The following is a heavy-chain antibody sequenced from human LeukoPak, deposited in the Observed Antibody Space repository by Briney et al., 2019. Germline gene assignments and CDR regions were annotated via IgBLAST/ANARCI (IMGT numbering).Heavy chain of an antibody. CDR3: ARVVVPAAISY. D-gene: IGHD2-2*02. CDR2: ISGSGGST. Sequence: GGSLRLSCAASGFTFSSYAMSWVRQAPGKGLEWVSAISGSGGSTYYADSVKGRFTISRDNSKNTLYLQMTSLRAEDTAVYYCARVVVPAAISYWGQGTLVTVSS. CDR1: GFTFSSYA. V-gene: IGHV3-23*01. J-gene: IGHJ4*02.